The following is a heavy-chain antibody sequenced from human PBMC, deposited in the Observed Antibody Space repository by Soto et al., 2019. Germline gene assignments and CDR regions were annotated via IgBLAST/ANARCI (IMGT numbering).Heavy chain of an antibody. V-gene: IGHV4-34*01. J-gene: IGHJ4*02. CDR3: APQRITMIVVVITPTSSGSYYFEY. CDR1: GGSFSGYY. D-gene: IGHD3-22*01. Sequence: SETLSLTCAVYGGSFSGYYWSWIRQPPGKGLEWIGEINHSGSTNYNPSLKSRVTISVDTSKNQFSLKLSSVTAADTAVYYCAPQRITMIVVVITPTSSGSYYFEYWGQGTLVTVSS. CDR2: INHSGST.